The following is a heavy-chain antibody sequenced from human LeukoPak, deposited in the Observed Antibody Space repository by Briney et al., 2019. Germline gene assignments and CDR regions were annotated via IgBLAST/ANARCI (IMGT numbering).Heavy chain of an antibody. CDR3: AKVGLGYCSSTSCHGFDY. V-gene: IGHV3-11*04. CDR1: GFSFSDYY. D-gene: IGHD2-2*01. CDR2: IGSTI. Sequence: GGSLRLSCVASGFSFSDYYMSWIRQAPGKGLEWVSYIGSTIYYADSVKGRFTISRDNSKNTLYLQMNSLRAEDTAVYYCAKVGLGYCSSTSCHGFDYWGQGTLVTVSS. J-gene: IGHJ4*02.